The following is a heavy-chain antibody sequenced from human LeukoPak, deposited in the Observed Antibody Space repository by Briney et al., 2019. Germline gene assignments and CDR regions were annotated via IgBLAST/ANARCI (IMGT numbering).Heavy chain of an antibody. CDR1: GFTFSTYN. CDR3: ARDYFWEQYYFDY. D-gene: IGHD3-16*01. J-gene: IGHJ4*02. Sequence: NTGGSLRLSCAASGFTFSTYNFNWVRQAPGKGLEWVSSISSSGGYTLYADSVKGRFTISRDNGKDSLYLEMNSLRAEDTAVYYCARDYFWEQYYFDYWGQGTLVTVSS. CDR2: ISSSGGYT. V-gene: IGHV3-21*01.